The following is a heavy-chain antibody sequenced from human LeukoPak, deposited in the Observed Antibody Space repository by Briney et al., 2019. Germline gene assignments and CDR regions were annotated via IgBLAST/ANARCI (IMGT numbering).Heavy chain of an antibody. V-gene: IGHV3-21*01. CDR1: GFTFSSYS. CDR3: ARESGVGSSGWLGGFDY. Sequence: PGGSLRLSCAASGFTFSSYSMNWVRQAPGKGLEWVSSISSSSTYIYYADSVKGRFTISRDNAKNSLYLQMNSLRAEDTAVYYCARESGVGSSGWLGGFDYWGQGTLVTVSS. D-gene: IGHD6-19*01. CDR2: ISSSSTYI. J-gene: IGHJ4*02.